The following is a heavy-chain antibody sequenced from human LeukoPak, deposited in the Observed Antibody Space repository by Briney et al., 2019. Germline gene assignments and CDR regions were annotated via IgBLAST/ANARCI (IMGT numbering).Heavy chain of an antibody. CDR1: GVSISSSNSY. V-gene: IGHV4-39*01. CDR2: IYYSGNT. Sequence: ETLSLTCTVSGVSISSSNSYWGWIRQPPGKGLEWIGSIYYSGNTYYNASLKSQVSISIDTSKNQFSLRLTSVTAADTAVYYCARQTGSGLFILPGGQGTLVTVSS. J-gene: IGHJ4*02. D-gene: IGHD3/OR15-3a*01. CDR3: ARQTGSGLFILP.